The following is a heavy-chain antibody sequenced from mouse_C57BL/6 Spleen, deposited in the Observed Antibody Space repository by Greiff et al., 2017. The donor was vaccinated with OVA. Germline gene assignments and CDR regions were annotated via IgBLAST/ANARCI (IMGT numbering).Heavy chain of an antibody. V-gene: IGHV1-52*01. D-gene: IGHD1-1*01. CDR3: SRHYYGSTLYAMDY. Sequence: QVQLQQPGAELVRPGSSVKLSCKASGYTFTSYWMHWVKQRPIQGLEWIGNIDPSDSETHYNQKFKDKGTLTVDKSSSTAYMQLSSLTSEDSAVYYCSRHYYGSTLYAMDYWGQGTSVTVSS. J-gene: IGHJ4*01. CDR1: GYTFTSYW. CDR2: IDPSDSET.